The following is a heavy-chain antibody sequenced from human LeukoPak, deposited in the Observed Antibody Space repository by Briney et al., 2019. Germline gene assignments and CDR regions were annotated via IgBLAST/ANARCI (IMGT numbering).Heavy chain of an antibody. CDR1: GFTFKNYA. D-gene: IGHD2-15*01. J-gene: IGHJ4*02. Sequence: GGSLRLSCAASGFTFKNYAMTWVRQAPGKGLEWVAYVSGSGDTTYFSDSVKGRFSISRDNSKNTLYLQMNSLRAEDTALYYCATKAGLHGELSLFGYWGQGSLVTVSS. CDR2: VSGSGDTT. CDR3: ATKAGLHGELSLFGY. V-gene: IGHV3-23*01.